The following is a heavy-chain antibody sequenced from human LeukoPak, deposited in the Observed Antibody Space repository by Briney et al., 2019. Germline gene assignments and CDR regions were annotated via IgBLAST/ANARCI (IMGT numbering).Heavy chain of an antibody. D-gene: IGHD3-22*01. CDR2: ISSSGSDT. J-gene: IGHJ4*02. V-gene: IGHV3-48*03. CDR3: ARLLYYDSSGYSY. CDR1: GFTFSNYE. Sequence: GGSLRLSCAASGFTFSNYEMNWVRQAPGKGLEWVSYISSSGSDTDYADSVKGRFTISRDNAKKSLYLQMTSLRAEDTAVYYCARLLYYDSSGYSYWGQGTLVTVSS.